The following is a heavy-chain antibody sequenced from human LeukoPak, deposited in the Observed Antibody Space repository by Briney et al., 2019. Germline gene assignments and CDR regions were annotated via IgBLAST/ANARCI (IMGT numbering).Heavy chain of an antibody. CDR1: GGSISSYH. V-gene: IGHV4-59*01. D-gene: IGHD2-8*01. Sequence: SETLSLTCTVSGGSISSYHWSWIRQPPGRGLEWIGYIHYSGSTNYNPSLKSRVTISVDTSKNQFSLELSSVTAADTAVYYCAREGYCTNGVCSNWFDPWGQGTLVTVSS. J-gene: IGHJ5*02. CDR2: IHYSGST. CDR3: AREGYCTNGVCSNWFDP.